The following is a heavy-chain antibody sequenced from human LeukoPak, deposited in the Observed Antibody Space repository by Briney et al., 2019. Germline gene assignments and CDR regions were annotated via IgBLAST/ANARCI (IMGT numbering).Heavy chain of an antibody. CDR3: ARDLGQYYDTSDNWFDP. D-gene: IGHD3-22*01. CDR1: GFTFSTYS. J-gene: IGHJ5*02. Sequence: PGGSLRLSCAASGFTFSTYSMNWVRQAPGKGLEWVSYIDTGTSTIYYADSVKGRFTISKDNAKNSLYLQMNSLRTEDTAVYYCARDLGQYYDTSDNWFDPWGQGTLVTVSS. V-gene: IGHV3-48*01. CDR2: IDTGTSTI.